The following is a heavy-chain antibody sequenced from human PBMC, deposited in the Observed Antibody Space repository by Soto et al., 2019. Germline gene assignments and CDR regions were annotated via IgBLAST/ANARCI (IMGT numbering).Heavy chain of an antibody. CDR1: GFTFDDYA. CDR3: AKDSGYSYGYYYYGMDV. J-gene: IGHJ6*02. CDR2: ISWDGGST. V-gene: IGHV3-43D*03. D-gene: IGHD5-18*01. Sequence: GGSLRLSCAASGFTFDDYAMHWVRQAPGKGLEWVSLISWDGGSTYYADSVKGRFTISRDNSKNSLYLQMNSLRAEDTALYYCAKDSGYSYGYYYYGMDVWGQGTTVTVSS.